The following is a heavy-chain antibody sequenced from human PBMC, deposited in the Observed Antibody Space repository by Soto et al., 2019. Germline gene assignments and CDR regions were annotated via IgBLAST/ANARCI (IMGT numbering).Heavy chain of an antibody. J-gene: IGHJ6*02. V-gene: IGHV4-61*01. Sequence: SETLSLTCTVSGGSVSSGSYYWSWIRQPPGKGLEWIGYIYYSGGTNYNPSLKSRVTISVDTSKNQFSLKLSSVTAADTAVYYCARDRIAAAGIDYYYGMDVWGQGTTVTISS. CDR3: ARDRIAAAGIDYYYGMDV. CDR1: GGSVSSGSYY. CDR2: IYYSGGT. D-gene: IGHD6-13*01.